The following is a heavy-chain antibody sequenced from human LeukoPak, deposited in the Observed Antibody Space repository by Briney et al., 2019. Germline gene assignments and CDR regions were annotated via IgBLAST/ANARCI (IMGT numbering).Heavy chain of an antibody. J-gene: IGHJ4*02. V-gene: IGHV3-21*01. D-gene: IGHD5-18*01. CDR2: ISSSSSYI. CDR3: ARSGDTAMVTGHFDY. CDR1: GFTFSSYS. Sequence: GGSLRLSCAASGFTFSSYSMNWVRQAPGKGLEWVSSISSSSSYIYYADSVKGRFTISRDDAKNSLYLQMNSLRAEDTAVYYCARSGDTAMVTGHFDYWGQGTLVTVSS.